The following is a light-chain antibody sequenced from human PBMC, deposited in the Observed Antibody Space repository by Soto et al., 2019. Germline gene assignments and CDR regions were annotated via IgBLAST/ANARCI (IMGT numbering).Light chain of an antibody. CDR1: QSISDY. Sequence: DIQMTQSPSYPSASVGDRVNITCRANQSISDYLTSYHQKQGKDPKFLIYASSSLQSGVPSRFRRSRAGTIYTLPIISLQPADFATYYCLQSYSTPTITFGHGTRLEIK. J-gene: IGKJ5*01. CDR3: LQSYSTPTIT. CDR2: ASS. V-gene: IGKV1-39*01.